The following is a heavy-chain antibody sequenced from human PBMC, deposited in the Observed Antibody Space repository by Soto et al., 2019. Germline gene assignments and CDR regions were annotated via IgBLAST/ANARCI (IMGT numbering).Heavy chain of an antibody. CDR3: ASGTYYYFWSGYFRPVYYFXS. CDR2: ISAYNGNT. J-gene: IGHJ4*02. V-gene: IGHV1-18*01. D-gene: IGHD3-3*01. CDR1: AYTFTSYV. Sequence: ASVKVSCKASAYTFTSYVISWVRQAPGQGLEWMGWISAYNGNTNYAQKLQGRVTMTTDTSTSTAYMELRSLRSDDTAVYYCASGTYYYFWSGYFRPVYYFXSWGQGTLVTVSS.